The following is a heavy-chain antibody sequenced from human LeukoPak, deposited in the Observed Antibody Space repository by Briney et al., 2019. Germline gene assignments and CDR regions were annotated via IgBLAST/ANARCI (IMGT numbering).Heavy chain of an antibody. CDR3: ARVRDDSSGYRSLEY. V-gene: IGHV1-8*03. D-gene: IGHD3-22*01. CDR2: MNPNSGNT. Sequence: ASVKVSCKASGYTFTSYGISWVRQATGQGLEWLGWMNPNSGNTGYAQKFRGRVTITRNTPISTAYMELNSLRSEDTAVYYCARVRDDSSGYRSLEYWGQGTLVTVSS. CDR1: GYTFTSYG. J-gene: IGHJ4*02.